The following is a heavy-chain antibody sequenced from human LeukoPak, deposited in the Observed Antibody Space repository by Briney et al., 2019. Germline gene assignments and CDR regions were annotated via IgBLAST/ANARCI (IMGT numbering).Heavy chain of an antibody. Sequence: GGSLRLSCAASGFSFRNYAMSWVRQAPGKGLEWVSAISASGGGTYYADSVKGRFTVSRDNAKNSLYLQMNSLRAEDTAVYYCARCPRWAHFDYWGQGTLVTVSS. V-gene: IGHV3-23*01. CDR3: ARCPRWAHFDY. CDR2: ISASGGGT. CDR1: GFSFRNYA. J-gene: IGHJ4*02. D-gene: IGHD4-23*01.